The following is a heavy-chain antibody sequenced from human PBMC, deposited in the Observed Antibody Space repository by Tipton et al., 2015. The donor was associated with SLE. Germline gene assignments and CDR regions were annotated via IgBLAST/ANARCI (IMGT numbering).Heavy chain of an antibody. Sequence: QLVQSGGGLVQPGGSLRLSCVVSGYSLSSYWMYWVRQAPGKGLVWVSRITSDGRSTTYADSVKGRFTVSRDNSKNTLYLQMNSLRAEDTAVYYCARGEDIVVAVDAFDIWGQGTMVTVSS. CDR2: ITSDGRST. CDR3: ARGEDIVVAVDAFDI. V-gene: IGHV3-74*02. CDR1: GYSLSSYW. J-gene: IGHJ3*02. D-gene: IGHD2-15*01.